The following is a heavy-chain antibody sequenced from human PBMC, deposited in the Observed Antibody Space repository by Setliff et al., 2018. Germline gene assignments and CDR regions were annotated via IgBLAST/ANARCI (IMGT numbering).Heavy chain of an antibody. J-gene: IGHJ1*01. V-gene: IGHV3-21*06. CDR1: GLTLTPYT. Sequence: GGSLRLSCAASGLTLTPYTMTWVRQAPGKGPEWVSSISDTIAFIYYADSVKGRFTISRDNAKNTLYLQMNSLRADDTAVYYCARASLGKFGSAVEYFHHWGQGTLVTVSS. CDR3: ARASLGKFGSAVEYFHH. D-gene: IGHD2-15*01. CDR2: ISDTIAFI.